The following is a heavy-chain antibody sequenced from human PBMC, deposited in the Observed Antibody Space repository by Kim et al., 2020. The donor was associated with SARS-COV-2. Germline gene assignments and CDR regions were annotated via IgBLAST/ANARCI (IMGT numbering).Heavy chain of an antibody. D-gene: IGHD6-13*01. CDR3: AKFIAAAGKIESYYYGMDV. CDR2: SSGSGGST. Sequence: GGSLRLSCAASGFTFSSYAMSWVRQAPGKGLEWVSASSGSGGSTYYADSVKGRFTISRDNSKNTLYLQMNSLRAEDTAVYYCAKFIAAAGKIESYYYGMDVWRQGTTVTVSS. CDR1: GFTFSSYA. V-gene: IGHV3-23*01. J-gene: IGHJ6*02.